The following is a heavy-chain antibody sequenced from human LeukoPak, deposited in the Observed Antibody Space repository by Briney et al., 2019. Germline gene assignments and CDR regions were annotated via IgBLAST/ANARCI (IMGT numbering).Heavy chain of an antibody. CDR3: ARTAAGSQDAFDI. J-gene: IGHJ3*02. CDR2: INPNSGGT. Sequence: GASVKVSCKASGYTFTGYYMHWVRQAPGQGLEWMGWINPNSGGTNYAQKFQGRVTMTRGTSISTAYMELSRLRSDDTAVYYCARTAAGSQDAFDIWGQGTMVTVSS. V-gene: IGHV1-2*02. CDR1: GYTFTGYY. D-gene: IGHD6-13*01.